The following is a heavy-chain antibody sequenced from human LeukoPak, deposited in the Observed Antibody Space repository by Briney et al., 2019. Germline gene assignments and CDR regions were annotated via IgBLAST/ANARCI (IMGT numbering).Heavy chain of an antibody. V-gene: IGHV4-59*11. D-gene: IGHD3-9*01. CDR3: ARGSNDILTGYLPFFY. CDR2: IYYSGST. Sequence: SETLSLTCTVSGGSISSHYWSWIRQPPGKGLEWIGYIYYSGSTNYNPSLKSRVTISVDTSKNQFSLKLSSVTAADTAVYYCARGSNDILTGYLPFFYWGQGTLVTVSS. J-gene: IGHJ4*02. CDR1: GGSISSHY.